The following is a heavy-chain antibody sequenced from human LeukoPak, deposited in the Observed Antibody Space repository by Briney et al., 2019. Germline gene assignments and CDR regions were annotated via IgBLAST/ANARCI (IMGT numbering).Heavy chain of an antibody. J-gene: IGHJ4*02. Sequence: SETLSLTCTVSGGSISSYYWSWIRQPPGKGLEWIGYIYYSGSTNYNPSLKSRVTISVDTSKNQFSLKLSSVTAADTAVYYCARVGTGIAAAANDYWGQGTLVTVSS. D-gene: IGHD6-13*01. CDR2: IYYSGST. CDR1: GGSISSYY. V-gene: IGHV4-59*01. CDR3: ARVGTGIAAAANDY.